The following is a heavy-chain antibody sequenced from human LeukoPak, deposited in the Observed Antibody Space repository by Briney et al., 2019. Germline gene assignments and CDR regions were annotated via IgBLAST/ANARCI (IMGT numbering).Heavy chain of an antibody. D-gene: IGHD1-26*01. J-gene: IGHJ4*02. CDR3: ARGRPSGSYSCFDY. CDR2: IIPILGTA. CDR1: GGTFSSYA. Sequence: ASVKVSCKASGGTFSSYAISWVRQAPGQGLEWMGGIIPILGTANYAQKFQGRVTITADESTSTAYMELSSLRSEDTAVYYCARGRPSGSYSCFDYWGQGTLVTVSS. V-gene: IGHV1-69*01.